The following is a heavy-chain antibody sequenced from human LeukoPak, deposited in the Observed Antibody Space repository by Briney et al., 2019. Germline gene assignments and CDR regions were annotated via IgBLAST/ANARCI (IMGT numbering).Heavy chain of an antibody. Sequence: ASVKVSCKASGYTFTSYGISWVRQAPGQGLEWMGWISAYNGNTNYAQKLQGRVTMTTDTSTSTAYMELRSLRSDDTAVYYCARQQGGYGDYAGNYNWFDPWGQGTLVTVSS. CDR2: ISAYNGNT. V-gene: IGHV1-18*01. CDR1: GYTFTSYG. J-gene: IGHJ5*02. CDR3: ARQQGGYGDYAGNYNWFDP. D-gene: IGHD4-17*01.